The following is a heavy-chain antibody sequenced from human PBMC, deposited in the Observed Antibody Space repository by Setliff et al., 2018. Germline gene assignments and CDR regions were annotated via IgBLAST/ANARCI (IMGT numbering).Heavy chain of an antibody. D-gene: IGHD3-10*01. V-gene: IGHV3-7*01. CDR2: INPHGSEK. J-gene: IGHJ4*02. CDR1: GLSYINDW. Sequence: HPGGSLRLSCTASGLSYINDWVSWVRQAPGKGLEWLASINPHGSEKYYADSVKGRFTISRDNAKNSLSLQMNSLRTEDTAVYYCFGAGTCSYWGQGTLVTVSS. CDR3: FGAGTCSY.